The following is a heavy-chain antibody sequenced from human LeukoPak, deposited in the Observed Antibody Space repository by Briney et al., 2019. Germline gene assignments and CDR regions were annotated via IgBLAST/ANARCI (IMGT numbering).Heavy chain of an antibody. D-gene: IGHD3-10*01. CDR3: ARDRLWFGELRYFDY. CDR2: ISSGVGAI. V-gene: IGHV3-11*04. J-gene: IGHJ4*02. CDR1: GFTFTDYY. Sequence: GGSLRLSCAASGFTFTDYYMTWIRQAPGRGLEWVSYISSGVGAIYHADSVKGRFTISRDNAKNSLYLQMNSLRAEDTAVYYCARDRLWFGELRYFDYWGQGTLVTVSS.